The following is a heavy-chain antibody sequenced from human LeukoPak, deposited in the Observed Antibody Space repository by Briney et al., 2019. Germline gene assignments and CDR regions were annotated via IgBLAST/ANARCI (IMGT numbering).Heavy chain of an antibody. D-gene: IGHD3-10*01. CDR3: ARDAMGYGSGSYLY. Sequence: PGVSLRLSCAASGFTVSSNYMSWVRQARGKGLEWVSVIYSGGSTYYADSVKGRFTISRDNSKNTLYLQMNSLRAEDTAVYYCARDAMGYGSGSYLYWGQGTLVTVSS. CDR2: IYSGGST. CDR1: GFTVSSNY. V-gene: IGHV3-66*01. J-gene: IGHJ4*02.